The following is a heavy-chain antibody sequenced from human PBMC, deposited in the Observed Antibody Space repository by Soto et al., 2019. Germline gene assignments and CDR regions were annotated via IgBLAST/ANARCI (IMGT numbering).Heavy chain of an antibody. J-gene: IGHJ6*02. Sequence: LSLTCLVSGFPISSPYSWWWIRQPPGKGLEWIGSISHTGTTSYSPSLTSRVSISVDTSKNQVSLKLTSVTAADTAVYFCARVTMVIRDSDHFGVDVWGHGTTVTV. CDR1: GFPISSPYS. D-gene: IGHD4-17*01. CDR3: ARVTMVIRDSDHFGVDV. CDR2: ISHTGTT. V-gene: IGHV4-38-2*02.